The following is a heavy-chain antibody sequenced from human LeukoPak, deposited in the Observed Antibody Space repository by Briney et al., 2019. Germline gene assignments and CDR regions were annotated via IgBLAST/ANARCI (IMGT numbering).Heavy chain of an antibody. CDR3: AKIPYGDYVLDYYYYMDV. CDR1: GFTFSSYG. Sequence: GRSLRLSCAASGFTFSSYGMHWVRQAPGKGLEWVAFIRYDGSKKFYADSVKGRFTISRDNSKNTLYLQMYSLRAEDTAVYYCAKIPYGDYVLDYYYYMDVWGKGTTVTISS. V-gene: IGHV3-30*02. CDR2: IRYDGSKK. J-gene: IGHJ6*03. D-gene: IGHD4-17*01.